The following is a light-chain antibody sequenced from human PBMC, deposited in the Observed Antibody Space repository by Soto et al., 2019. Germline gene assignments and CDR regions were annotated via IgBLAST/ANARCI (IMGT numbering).Light chain of an antibody. CDR2: AAS. CDR1: QNISDS. V-gene: IGKV1-39*01. J-gene: IGKJ2*01. Sequence: IQMTQSPSSLSASVGDRVTITCRASQNISDSLKWYQHKPGQAPKVLIYAASTLQSGVPSRVSGSGSGTDFTRTMSSLQVEDFGSYCCQRGWTFGEGTKVDI. CDR3: QRGWT.